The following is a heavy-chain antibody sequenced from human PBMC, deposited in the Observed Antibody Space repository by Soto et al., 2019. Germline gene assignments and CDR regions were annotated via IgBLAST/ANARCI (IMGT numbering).Heavy chain of an antibody. J-gene: IGHJ4*02. CDR3: AKANDWNYVDFGYYFDY. Sequence: GGSLRLSCAASGFTFSSYGMHWVRQAPGKGLEWVAVISYDGSNKYYADSVKGRFTISRDNSKTTLYLQMNSLRAEDTAVYYCAKANDWNYVDFGYYFDYSGQGTLVTVSS. V-gene: IGHV3-30*18. CDR2: ISYDGSNK. CDR1: GFTFSSYG. D-gene: IGHD1-7*01.